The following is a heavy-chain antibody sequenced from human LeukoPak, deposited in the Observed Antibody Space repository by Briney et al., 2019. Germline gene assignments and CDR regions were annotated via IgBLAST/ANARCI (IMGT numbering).Heavy chain of an antibody. D-gene: IGHD2-21*02. J-gene: IGHJ4*02. Sequence: ASLKVSCKASGYTFTDYYIHWVRQAPGQGLEWMGWINTNGGDTNYAQRFQGKITMTRDTSTTTTYMELSSLTSDDTALYYCSRLAGCGGDCYSEGDYWGQGTLVIVSS. CDR2: INTNGGDT. CDR3: SRLAGCGGDCYSEGDY. V-gene: IGHV1-2*02. CDR1: GYTFTDYY.